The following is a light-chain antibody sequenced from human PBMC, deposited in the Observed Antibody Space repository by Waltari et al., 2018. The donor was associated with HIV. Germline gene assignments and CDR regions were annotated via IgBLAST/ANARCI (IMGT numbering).Light chain of an antibody. CDR3: QQSYSTPPT. J-gene: IGKJ4*01. CDR1: QSISSY. Sequence: DIQMTQSPSSLSASVGDRVTITCQASQSISSYLNWYQQKPGKAPKVLIYVASSLQSGVPSRFSGSGSGTDFTLTISSLQPEDFATYYCQQSYSTPPTFGGGTKVEIK. V-gene: IGKV1-39*01. CDR2: VAS.